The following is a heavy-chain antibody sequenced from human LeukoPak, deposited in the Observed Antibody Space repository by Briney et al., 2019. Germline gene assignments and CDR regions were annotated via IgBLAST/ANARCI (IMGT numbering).Heavy chain of an antibody. CDR1: GFTFSSYA. J-gene: IGHJ4*02. CDR3: AMGKTYYYGSGSYRQYYFDY. CDR2: IYSGGST. Sequence: GGSLRLSCAASGFTFSSYAMSWVRQAPGKGLEWVSVIYSGGSTYYADSVKGRFTISRDNSKNTLYLQMNSLRAEDTAVYYCAMGKTYYYGSGSYRQYYFDYWGQGTLVTVSS. V-gene: IGHV3-66*01. D-gene: IGHD3-10*01.